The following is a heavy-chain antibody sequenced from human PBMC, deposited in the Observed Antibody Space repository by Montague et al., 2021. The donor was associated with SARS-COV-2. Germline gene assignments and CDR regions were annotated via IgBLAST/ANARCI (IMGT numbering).Heavy chain of an antibody. D-gene: IGHD2-8*01. J-gene: IGHJ1*01. CDR2: IYWNDDK. Sequence: PALVKPTQTLTLTCSFSGFSLSTSAVGVGWNRQPPGKTLEGPAVIYWNDDKYYDPSLNSRLTITKDTSKNQVVLTMTNMDPVDTATYYCAHRIQNLNGLQNWGQGNLVTVSS. V-gene: IGHV2-5*01. CDR1: GFSLSTSAVG. CDR3: AHRIQNLNGLQN.